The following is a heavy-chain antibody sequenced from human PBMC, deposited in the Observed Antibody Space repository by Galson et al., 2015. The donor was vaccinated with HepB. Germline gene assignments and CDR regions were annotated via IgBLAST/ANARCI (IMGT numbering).Heavy chain of an antibody. CDR2: IRNKAYGGTT. J-gene: IGHJ5*02. D-gene: IGHD3-22*01. CDR3: TRAPYSDSSGYWFDP. CDR1: GFTFGDYA. Sequence: SLRLSCAGSGFTFGDYAMSWFRQAPGKGLEWVGFIRNKAYGGTTDYAASVKGRFTISRVDSKTIAYLQMNSLKTEDTAVYYCTRAPYSDSSGYWFDPWGQGTLVTVSS. V-gene: IGHV3-49*03.